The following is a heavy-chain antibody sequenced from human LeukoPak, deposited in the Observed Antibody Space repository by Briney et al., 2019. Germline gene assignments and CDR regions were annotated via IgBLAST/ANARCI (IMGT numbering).Heavy chain of an antibody. CDR1: GGSIRGYY. CDR2: IYYSGST. D-gene: IGHD6-19*01. Sequence: SETLSLTCTVSGGSIRGYYWSWIRQPPGKGLEWIGYIYYSGSTNYNPSLKSRVTISVDTSKNQFSLKLSAVTAADTAVYYCARGVQQWPYYYDYWGQGTLVTVSS. CDR3: ARGVQQWPYYYDY. J-gene: IGHJ4*02. V-gene: IGHV4-59*08.